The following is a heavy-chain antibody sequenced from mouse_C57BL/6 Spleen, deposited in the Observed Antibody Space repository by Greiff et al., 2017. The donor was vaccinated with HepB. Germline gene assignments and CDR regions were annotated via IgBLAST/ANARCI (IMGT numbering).Heavy chain of an antibody. J-gene: IGHJ2*01. CDR2: IYPGSGNT. CDR3: ARDDYDEGYYFDY. Sequence: QVHVKQSGAELVRPGASVKLSCKASGYTFTDYYINWVKQRPGQGLEWIARIYPGSGNTYYNEKFKGKATLTAEKSSSTAYMQLSSLTSEDSAVYFCARDDYDEGYYFDYWGQSTTLTVSS. V-gene: IGHV1-76*01. CDR1: GYTFTDYY. D-gene: IGHD2-4*01.